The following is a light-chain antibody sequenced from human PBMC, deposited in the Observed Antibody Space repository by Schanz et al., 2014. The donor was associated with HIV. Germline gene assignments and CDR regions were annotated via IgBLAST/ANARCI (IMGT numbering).Light chain of an antibody. CDR3: CSYASSGV. Sequence: SVLTQPASVSWAPGQSITISCTGTHRGVSANNYFSLYRQHPGKTPKTVIYDVSNRPSGVSTRFSGSKSGNTASLTISGLQAEDEADYYCCSYASSGVFGGGTKLTVL. V-gene: IGLV2-14*01. J-gene: IGLJ3*02. CDR2: DVS. CDR1: HRGVSANNY.